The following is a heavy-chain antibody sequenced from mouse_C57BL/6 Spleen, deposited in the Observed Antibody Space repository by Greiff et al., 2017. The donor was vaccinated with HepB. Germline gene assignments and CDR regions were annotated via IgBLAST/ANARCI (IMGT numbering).Heavy chain of an antibody. CDR1: GFTFSDYG. CDR3: AMPNWDAMDY. J-gene: IGHJ4*01. CDR2: ISSGSSTI. Sequence: EVKVVESGGGLVKPGGSLKLSCAASGFTFSDYGMHWVRQAPEKGLEWVAYISSGSSTIYYADTVKGRFTISRDNAKNTLFLQMTSLRSEDTAMYYCAMPNWDAMDYWGQGTSVTVSS. D-gene: IGHD4-1*01. V-gene: IGHV5-17*01.